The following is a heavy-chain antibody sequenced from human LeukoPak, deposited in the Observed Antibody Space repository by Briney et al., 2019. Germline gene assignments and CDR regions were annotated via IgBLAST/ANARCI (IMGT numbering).Heavy chain of an antibody. D-gene: IGHD6-13*01. J-gene: IGHJ2*01. CDR1: GYTFTGYY. CDR3: ARVYYSNSYDYWYFDL. V-gene: IGHV1-2*02. Sequence: ASVKVSCKASGYTFTGYYMHWVRQAPGQGLEWMGWINSNSGGTNYAQKFQGRVTMTRDTSISTAYMELSRLRSDDTAVYYCARVYYSNSYDYWYFDLWGRGTLVTVSS. CDR2: INSNSGGT.